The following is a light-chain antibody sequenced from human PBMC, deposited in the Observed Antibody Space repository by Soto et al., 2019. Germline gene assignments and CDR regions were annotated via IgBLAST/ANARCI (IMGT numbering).Light chain of an antibody. Sequence: QAVVTQSPSASASLGASVKLTCTLSSGHSSNAIAWHQQQPEKGPRYLMKLNSDGSHTKGDGIPDRFSGSSSGAERYLIISSLQSDDEADYYCQTWGTGIRVFGGGTKVTVL. CDR1: SGHSSNA. CDR3: QTWGTGIRV. V-gene: IGLV4-69*01. J-gene: IGLJ3*02. CDR2: LNSDGSH.